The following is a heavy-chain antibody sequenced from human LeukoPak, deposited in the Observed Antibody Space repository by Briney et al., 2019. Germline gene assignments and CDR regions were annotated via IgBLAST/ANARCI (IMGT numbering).Heavy chain of an antibody. J-gene: IGHJ4*02. CDR2: IYHSGSS. CDR3: ARAGSGSRDYFDY. V-gene: IGHV4-38-2*01. Sequence: SETLSLTCAVSGYSISNGYYWGWIRQPPGKGLEWIGSIYHSGSSYCNPSLRSRGSFSVDTSKNHFSLKLTSVTAVDTAVYYCARAGSGSRDYFDYWGQGTLVTVSS. D-gene: IGHD2-15*01. CDR1: GYSISNGYY.